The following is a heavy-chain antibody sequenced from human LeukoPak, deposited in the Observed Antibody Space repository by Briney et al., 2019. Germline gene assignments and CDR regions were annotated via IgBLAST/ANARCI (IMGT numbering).Heavy chain of an antibody. V-gene: IGHV4-31*03. J-gene: IGHJ6*02. Sequence: SQTLSLTCTVSGGSISSGGYYWSWIRQHPGKGLEWIGYIYYSGSTYYNPSLKSRVIISVDTSKNQFSLKLSSVTAADTAVYYCASQTPSISYAMDVWGQGTTVAVSS. CDR2: IYYSGST. CDR3: ASQTPSISYAMDV. CDR1: GGSISSGGYY. D-gene: IGHD4-11*01.